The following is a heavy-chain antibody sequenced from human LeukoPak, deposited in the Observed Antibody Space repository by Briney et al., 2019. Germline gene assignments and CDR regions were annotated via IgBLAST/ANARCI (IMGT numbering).Heavy chain of an antibody. CDR3: ATDGYNYGGGDY. CDR2: LNPSGGSS. CDR1: GYTVTSYY. J-gene: IGHJ4*02. Sequence: ASVKVSCKASGYTVTSYYMHWVRQAPGQGLEWMGILNPSGGSSSYAQKFQGRATLTRATSTSTVYMELSSLRSEDTAVYYCATDGYNYGGGDYWGQGTLVTVSS. D-gene: IGHD5-24*01. V-gene: IGHV1-46*01.